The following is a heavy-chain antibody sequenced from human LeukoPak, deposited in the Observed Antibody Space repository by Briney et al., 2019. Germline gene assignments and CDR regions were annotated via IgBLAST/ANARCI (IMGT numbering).Heavy chain of an antibody. J-gene: IGHJ4*02. Sequence: GGSLRLSCEASGFSFSAAWMTWVRQAPGKGLEWVATIKNDGSDKYYVDSVKGRFTLSRDNAKNSVYLQMNSLRVEDTAVYYCVTLGSSAGGQGTLVTVSS. D-gene: IGHD5-12*01. CDR1: GFSFSAAW. CDR3: VTLGSSA. V-gene: IGHV3-7*01. CDR2: IKNDGSDK.